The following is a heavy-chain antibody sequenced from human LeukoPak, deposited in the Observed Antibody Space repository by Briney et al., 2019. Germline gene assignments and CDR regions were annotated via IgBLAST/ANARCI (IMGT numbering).Heavy chain of an antibody. Sequence: GRSLRLSCAASGFTFDDYAMHWVRQAPGKGLEWVSGISWNSGSIGYADSVKGRFTISRDNAKNSLYLQMNSLRAEDTALYYCAKGREGIAVAGTFVDYWGQGTLVTVSS. CDR2: ISWNSGSI. CDR3: AKGREGIAVAGTFVDY. V-gene: IGHV3-9*01. CDR1: GFTFDDYA. J-gene: IGHJ4*02. D-gene: IGHD6-19*01.